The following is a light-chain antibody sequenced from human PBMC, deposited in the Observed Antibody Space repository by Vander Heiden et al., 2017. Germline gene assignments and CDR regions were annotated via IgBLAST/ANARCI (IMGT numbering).Light chain of an antibody. CDR2: DVS. V-gene: IGKV3-20*01. Sequence: EVVLTQPPGTLSLSPGERATLSCRASRSVSSRFLAWYQQKPGQAPRLLVYDVSTRATGIPDRFSGSGSGTDFTLTIRRLEPEDSAVYYCQQYASSRTFGQGTKVEI. CDR1: RSVSSRF. CDR3: QQYASSRT. J-gene: IGKJ1*01.